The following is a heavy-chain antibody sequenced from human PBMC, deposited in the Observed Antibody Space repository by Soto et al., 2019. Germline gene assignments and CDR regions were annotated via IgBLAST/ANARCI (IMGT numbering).Heavy chain of an antibody. Sequence: SVKVSCKASGGTFSSYTISWVRQAPGQGLEWMGRIIPILGIANYAQKFQGRVTITADKSTSTAYMELSSLRSEDTAVYYCARDCSGGSCFDAFDIWGQGTMVTVSS. J-gene: IGHJ3*02. CDR1: GGTFSSYT. V-gene: IGHV1-69*04. D-gene: IGHD2-15*01. CDR3: ARDCSGGSCFDAFDI. CDR2: IIPILGIA.